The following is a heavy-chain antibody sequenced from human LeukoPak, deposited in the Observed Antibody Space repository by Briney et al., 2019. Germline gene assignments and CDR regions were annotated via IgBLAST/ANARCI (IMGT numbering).Heavy chain of an antibody. D-gene: IGHD3-10*01. Sequence: SETLSLTCPVAGGSISSYYWSWIRQPPGKGLEWIGYIYYSGSTNYNPSLKSRVTISVDTSKNQFSLKLSSVTAADTAVYYCARDSPYYSGSGSATYYMDVWGKGTTVTISS. CDR3: ARDSPYYSGSGSATYYMDV. CDR2: IYYSGST. CDR1: GGSISSYY. J-gene: IGHJ6*03. V-gene: IGHV4-59*01.